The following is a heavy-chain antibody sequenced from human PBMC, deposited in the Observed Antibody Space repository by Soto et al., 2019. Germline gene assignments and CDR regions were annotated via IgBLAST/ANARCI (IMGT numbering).Heavy chain of an antibody. J-gene: IGHJ4*02. CDR2: IIPIYGPT. D-gene: IGHD4-17*01. Sequence: QVQLVQSGAEVKKSGSSVKVSCKASGGTFSSYAISWVRQAPGQGLEWMGGIIPIYGPTNYAQKFRGRVTITADESTSTAYIELSSLRSEDTAVYYCASGVFSDYGTYYFDYWGQGTLVTVSS. CDR3: ASGVFSDYGTYYFDY. CDR1: GGTFSSYA. V-gene: IGHV1-69*01.